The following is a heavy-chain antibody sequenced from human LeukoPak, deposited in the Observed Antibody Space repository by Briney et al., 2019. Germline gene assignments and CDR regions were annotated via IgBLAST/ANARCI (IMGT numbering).Heavy chain of an antibody. CDR2: ISSSSSYI. CDR1: GFTFSSYS. CDR3: ARAQSGAITPPEGMDV. D-gene: IGHD4-23*01. V-gene: IGHV3-21*01. Sequence: PGGSLRLSCAASGFTFSSYSMNWVRQAPGKGLEWVSSISSSSSYIYYADSVKGRFTISRDNAKNSLYLQMNSLRAEDTAVYYCARAQSGAITPPEGMDVWGQGTTVTVSS. J-gene: IGHJ6*02.